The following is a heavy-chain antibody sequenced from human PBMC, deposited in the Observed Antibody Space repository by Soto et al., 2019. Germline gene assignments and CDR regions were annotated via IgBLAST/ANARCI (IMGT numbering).Heavy chain of an antibody. J-gene: IGHJ6*02. V-gene: IGHV4-59*01. Sequence: QVQLQESGPGLVKPSETLSLTCTVSGGSISSYYWSWIRQPPGKGLEWIGYIYYSGSTNYNPSLKSRVTLAVDTSKNQFTLKLSSVTAADTAVYYCAREKVVVAANRYYYYGMDVWGQGTTFTVSS. CDR1: GGSISSYY. D-gene: IGHD2-15*01. CDR2: IYYSGST. CDR3: AREKVVVAANRYYYYGMDV.